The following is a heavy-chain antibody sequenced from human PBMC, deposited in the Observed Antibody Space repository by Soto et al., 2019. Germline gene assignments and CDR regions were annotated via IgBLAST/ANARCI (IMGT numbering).Heavy chain of an antibody. CDR3: ASFFPGRYCSSSSCSTNPSNYGIDV. V-gene: IGHV4-39*01. J-gene: IGHJ6*02. D-gene: IGHD2-2*01. CDR1: GGSISSSSYY. CDR2: IYYSGST. Sequence: SETLSLTCTVSGGSISSSSYYWGWIRQPPGKGLEWIGSIYYSGSTYYNPSLKSRVTISVDTSKNQFSLKLSSVTAADTAVYYCASFFPGRYCSSSSCSTNPSNYGIDVWGQGTTVTVSS.